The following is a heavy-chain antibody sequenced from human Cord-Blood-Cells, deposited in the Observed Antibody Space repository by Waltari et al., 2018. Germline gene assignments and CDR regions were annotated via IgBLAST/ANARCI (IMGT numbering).Heavy chain of an antibody. CDR1: GYTFTSYD. Sequence: QVQLVQSGAEVKKPGASVKVSCKASGYTFTSYDINWVRQATGQGLEWMGWMNPNRDNTGHAQRSQDRGTMTRNTSISTAYMELSSLRSEDTAVYYCAMDGSYYDAFDIWGQGTMVTVSS. V-gene: IGHV1-8*01. CDR3: AMDGSYYDAFDI. J-gene: IGHJ3*02. D-gene: IGHD1-26*01. CDR2: MNPNRDNT.